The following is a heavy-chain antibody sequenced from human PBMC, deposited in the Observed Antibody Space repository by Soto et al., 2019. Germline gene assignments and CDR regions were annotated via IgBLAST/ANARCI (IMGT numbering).Heavy chain of an antibody. J-gene: IGHJ4*02. D-gene: IGHD6-6*01. CDR3: AKIHIAALSEIDY. V-gene: IGHV3-23*01. CDR2: ISGSDGST. Sequence: GGSLRLSCAASGFTFSSYAMSWVRQAPGKGLEWVSAISGSDGSTYYADSVKGRFTISRDNSKNTLYLQMNSLRAEDTAVYYRAKIHIAALSEIDYWGQGTLVTVSS. CDR1: GFTFSSYA.